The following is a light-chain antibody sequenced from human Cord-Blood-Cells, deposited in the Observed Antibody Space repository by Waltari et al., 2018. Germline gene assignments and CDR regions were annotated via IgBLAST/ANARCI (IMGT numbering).Light chain of an antibody. J-gene: IGKJ3*01. V-gene: IGKV1-39*01. CDR2: AAS. Sequence: DIQMTQSPSSLSASVGDSVTITCRASQSISSYLNWYQQKPGKAPKLLIYAASSLQSGVPSRFSGIGSGTDFTLTISSLQPEDFATYYCQQSYSTPFTFGPGTKVDIK. CDR1: QSISSY. CDR3: QQSYSTPFT.